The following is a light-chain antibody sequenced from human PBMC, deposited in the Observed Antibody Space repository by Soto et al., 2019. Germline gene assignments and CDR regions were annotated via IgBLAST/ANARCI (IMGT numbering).Light chain of an antibody. V-gene: IGKV1-5*03. CDR1: QSISMS. CDR2: KAS. Sequence: DIQMTQSPFTLSASVGDRVTITCLASQSISMSLAWHQQKPGKAPKPLLYKASSLESGAPSRFSRSGSGSEFTLTISSLQPDDFATYYCQQYKYFPWTFGQGTKVEIK. CDR3: QQYKYFPWT. J-gene: IGKJ1*01.